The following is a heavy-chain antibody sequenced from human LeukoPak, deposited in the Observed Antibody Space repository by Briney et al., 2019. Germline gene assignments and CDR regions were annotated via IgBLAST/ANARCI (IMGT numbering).Heavy chain of an antibody. Sequence: SQTLSLTCTVSGGSISTVGYYWSWTRQPAGTGLEWIGRIYARGNTNYNPSLESRVAMSLDTSKNQFSLKLTSVTAADTAVYFCVRDRSSGDAFDMWGQGTVVTVS. D-gene: IGHD2-2*01. CDR3: VRDRSSGDAFDM. CDR1: GGSISTVGYY. J-gene: IGHJ3*02. CDR2: IYARGNT. V-gene: IGHV4-61*02.